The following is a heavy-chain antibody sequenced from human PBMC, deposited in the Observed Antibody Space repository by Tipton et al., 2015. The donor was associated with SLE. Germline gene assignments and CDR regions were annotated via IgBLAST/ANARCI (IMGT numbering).Heavy chain of an antibody. D-gene: IGHD2-21*01. CDR3: ARSVGVSYFDL. Sequence: TLSLTCSVSGDSISSSSYYWGWMRQPPGKGLEWIGSIYYTGSTYYNPSLKSRVTISIDTSKNQFSLKLNSVTAADTAVYFCARSVGVSYFDLWGRGTLVTVSS. V-gene: IGHV4-39*07. CDR2: IYYTGST. J-gene: IGHJ2*01. CDR1: GDSISSSSYY.